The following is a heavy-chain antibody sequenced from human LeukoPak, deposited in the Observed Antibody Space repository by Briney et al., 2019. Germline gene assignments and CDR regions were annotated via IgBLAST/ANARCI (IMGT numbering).Heavy chain of an antibody. J-gene: IGHJ3*02. CDR1: GFTFSSYS. CDR3: ARALMGDAFDI. V-gene: IGHV3-21*01. CDR2: ISSSSSHI. D-gene: IGHD3-16*01. Sequence: PGGSLRLSCAASGFTFSSYSMNWVRQAPGKGLEWVSSISSSSSHIYYADSVKGRFTISRDNAKNSLYLQMNSLRAEDTAVYYCARALMGDAFDIWGQGTMVTVSS.